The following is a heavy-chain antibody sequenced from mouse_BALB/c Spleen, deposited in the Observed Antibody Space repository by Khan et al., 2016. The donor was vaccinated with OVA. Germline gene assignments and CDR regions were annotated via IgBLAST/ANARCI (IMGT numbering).Heavy chain of an antibody. CDR2: ISYSGST. D-gene: IGHD2-3*01. CDR3: ARTAMIKY. CDR1: GYSITSGYG. V-gene: IGHV3-2*02. J-gene: IGHJ2*01. Sequence: EVQLQESGPGLVKPSQSLSLTCTVTGYSITSGYGWNWIRQFPGNKLEWMGYISYSGSTKYNPSLQSRISITRDTSKNQFFLQLNSVTTEDTATYDCARTAMIKYWGQGTTLTVSS.